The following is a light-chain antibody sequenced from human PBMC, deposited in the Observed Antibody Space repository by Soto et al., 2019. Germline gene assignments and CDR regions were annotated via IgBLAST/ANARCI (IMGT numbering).Light chain of an antibody. CDR3: QQYDNTPLT. J-gene: IGKJ4*01. CDR2: DAS. CDR1: QSVGSW. Sequence: DSQMTEAPSTLSASVGDIVTISCRATQSVGSWLAWYQHKPGKAPKFLIYDASTLESGVPSRFSGSGSGTEVNLSLSSLQPDDFATYDCQQYDNTPLTFGGGNKGEI. V-gene: IGKV1-5*01.